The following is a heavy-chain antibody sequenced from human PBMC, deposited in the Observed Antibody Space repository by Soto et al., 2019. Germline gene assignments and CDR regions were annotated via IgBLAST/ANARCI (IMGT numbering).Heavy chain of an antibody. CDR3: AREYPDRWPLIAAAGIKHERAFDI. CDR1: GFTFSSYA. Sequence: QVQLVESGGGVVQPGRSLRLSCAASGFTFSSYAMHWVRQAPGKGLEWVAVISYDGSNKYYADSVKGRFTISRDNSKNTRYLQLNSQRAEDTAVYYCAREYPDRWPLIAAAGIKHERAFDIWGQGTMVTVSS. J-gene: IGHJ3*02. D-gene: IGHD6-13*01. V-gene: IGHV3-30-3*01. CDR2: ISYDGSNK.